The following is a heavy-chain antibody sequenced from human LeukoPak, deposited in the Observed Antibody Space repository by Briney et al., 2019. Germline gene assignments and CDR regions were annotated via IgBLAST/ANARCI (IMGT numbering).Heavy chain of an antibody. CDR3: ARDGYHYYGSGTYFGYYYMDV. J-gene: IGHJ6*03. CDR1: GFTFSNYW. CDR2: IDNDGGGT. D-gene: IGHD3-10*01. V-gene: IGHV3-74*01. Sequence: GGSLRLSCTASGFTFSNYWIHWVRQPPGKGLVWVSRIDNDGGGTIYADSVRGRFTISRDNAKNTLYLQMNSLGAEDTAVYYCARDGYHYYGSGTYFGYYYMDVWGKGTTVTISS.